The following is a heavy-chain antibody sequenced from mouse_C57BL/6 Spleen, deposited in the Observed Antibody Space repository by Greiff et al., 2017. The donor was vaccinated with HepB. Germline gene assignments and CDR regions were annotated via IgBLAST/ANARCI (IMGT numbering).Heavy chain of an antibody. D-gene: IGHD4-1*01. V-gene: IGHV1-69*01. Sequence: QVQLKQPGAELVMPGASVKLSCKASGYTFTSYWMHWVKQRPGQGLEWIGEIDPSDSYTNYNQKFKGKSTLTVDKSSSTAYMQLSSLTSEDSAVYYCARRELGRRGYFDVWGTGTTVTVSS. CDR3: ARRELGRRGYFDV. J-gene: IGHJ1*03. CDR2: IDPSDSYT. CDR1: GYTFTSYW.